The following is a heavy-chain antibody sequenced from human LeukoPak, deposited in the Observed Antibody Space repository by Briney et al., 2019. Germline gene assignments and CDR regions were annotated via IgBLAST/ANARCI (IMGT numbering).Heavy chain of an antibody. CDR2: INHSGST. V-gene: IGHV4-34*01. CDR1: GGSFSGYY. Sequence: SETLSLTCAVYGGSFSGYYWSWIRQPPGKGLEWIGEINHSGSTNYNPSLKSRVTISGDTSKNRFSLKLSPVTAADTAVYYCARHSPVGIFYFDYWGQGTLVAVSS. J-gene: IGHJ4*02. CDR3: ARHSPVGIFYFDY. D-gene: IGHD1-26*01.